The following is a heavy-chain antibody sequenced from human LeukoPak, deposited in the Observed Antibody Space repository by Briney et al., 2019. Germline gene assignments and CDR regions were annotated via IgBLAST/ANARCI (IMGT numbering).Heavy chain of an antibody. CDR1: GFTFDDYA. CDR2: ISWNSGRI. Sequence: GGSVRLSCAASGFTFDDYAMHWVRQAPGKGLGWVSGISWNSGRIVYADSVKGRFTISRDNAKNSLYLQMNSLRAEDMALYYCAKDISPDFWSGSNFDYWGQGTLVTVSS. V-gene: IGHV3-9*03. CDR3: AKDISPDFWSGSNFDY. D-gene: IGHD3-3*01. J-gene: IGHJ4*02.